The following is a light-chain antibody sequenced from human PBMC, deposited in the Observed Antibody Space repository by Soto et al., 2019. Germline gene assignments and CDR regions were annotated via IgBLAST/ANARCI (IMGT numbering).Light chain of an antibody. CDR3: QQYNDWWT. Sequence: EIVLTQSPGTLSLSPGERATLSCRASQSVSSSHLAWYQQKPGQAPRLLIYGASSRATGIPDRFSGSGSGTDFTLTISRLEPEDFAVYYCQQYNDWWTFGQGTKVDIK. J-gene: IGKJ1*01. V-gene: IGKV3-20*01. CDR2: GAS. CDR1: QSVSSSH.